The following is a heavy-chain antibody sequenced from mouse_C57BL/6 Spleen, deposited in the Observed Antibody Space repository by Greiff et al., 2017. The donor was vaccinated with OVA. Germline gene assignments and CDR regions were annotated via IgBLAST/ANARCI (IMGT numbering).Heavy chain of an antibody. D-gene: IGHD5-1*01. CDR3: ARDHLPSQDWFAY. CDR2: ISYDGSN. J-gene: IGHJ3*01. V-gene: IGHV3-6*01. CDR1: GYSFTSGYY. Sequence: EVKLQESGPGLVKPSQSLSLTCSVTGYSFTSGYYWNWIRQFPGNKLEWMGYISYDGSNNYNPSLKHRISFTRDTSKNQCVLKLNSVTTEDTATYDCARDHLPSQDWFAYWGQGTLVTVSA.